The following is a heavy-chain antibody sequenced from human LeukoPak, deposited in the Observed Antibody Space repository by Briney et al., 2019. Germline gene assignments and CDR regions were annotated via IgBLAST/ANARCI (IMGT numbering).Heavy chain of an antibody. CDR2: INHSGYT. CDR1: GVSFDDYY. D-gene: IGHD4-17*01. V-gene: IGHV4-34*01. Sequence: SETLSLTCAVSGVSFDDYYWAWVRQTPGRGLEWIGEINHSGYTNDSPSLKSRVTLSIDTSRKQFSLNLRSVTVADAGFYYFTRMTTGHDDWGQGTLVTVSS. J-gene: IGHJ4*02. CDR3: TRMTTGHDD.